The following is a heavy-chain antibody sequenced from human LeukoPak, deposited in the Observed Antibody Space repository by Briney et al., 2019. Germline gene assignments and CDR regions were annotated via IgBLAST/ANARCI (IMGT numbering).Heavy chain of an antibody. V-gene: IGHV4-59*08. CDR1: GRSISSFY. Sequence: SETLSLTCTVSGRSISSFYWSWIRQPPGKGLEWIGYIYYNGSTNYNPSLKSRVTISVDTSKNQFSLKLSSVTAADTAVYYCARGQYCSTTTCYSARRYFDFWGRGTLVTVSS. CDR2: IYYNGST. D-gene: IGHD2-2*01. J-gene: IGHJ4*02. CDR3: ARGQYCSTTTCYSARRYFDF.